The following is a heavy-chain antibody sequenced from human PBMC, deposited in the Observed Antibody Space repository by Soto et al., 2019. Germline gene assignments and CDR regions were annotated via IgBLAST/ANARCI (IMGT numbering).Heavy chain of an antibody. CDR1: GTSISGDYW. CDR3: TIKTGGYYCFEY. Sequence: QVQLQESGPGLLKPSDTLSLTCAVSGTSISGDYWWGWIRQPPGKGLEWIGYISSGGATHYNPSLGSRLTMSVDTSRSQVSLTLSSVTAVDAALYYCTIKTGGYYCFEYWGRGTLVTVSS. CDR2: ISSGGAT. J-gene: IGHJ4*02. V-gene: IGHV4-28*01. D-gene: IGHD2-8*02.